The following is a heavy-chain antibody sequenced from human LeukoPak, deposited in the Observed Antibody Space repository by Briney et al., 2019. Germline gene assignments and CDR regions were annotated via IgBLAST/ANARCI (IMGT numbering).Heavy chain of an antibody. V-gene: IGHV3-11*03. CDR2: INGGSSYT. CDR1: GFTFSDYY. D-gene: IGHD3-16*01. J-gene: IGHJ4*02. CDR3: AGTLRDLYSFDY. Sequence: GGSLRLSCAASGFTFSDYYMSWIRQAPGKGLEWVSYINGGSSYTNYADSVRGRFTISRDNAQNSLYLQMNSLRAEDTAMYYCAGTLRDLYSFDYWGQGTPVTVSS.